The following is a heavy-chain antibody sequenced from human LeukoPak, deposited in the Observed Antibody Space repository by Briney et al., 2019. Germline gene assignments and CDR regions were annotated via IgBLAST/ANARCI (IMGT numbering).Heavy chain of an antibody. D-gene: IGHD2-15*01. CDR2: FSYSGST. CDR3: ARDRTVVVVVAATQAHWFDP. CDR1: GDSISSSSYY. J-gene: IGHJ5*02. Sequence: PSETLSLTCTVSGDSISSSSYYWGWIRQPPGKGLEWIGSFSYSGSTYYNPSLKSRVTISVDTSKNQFSLKLSPVTAADTAVYYCARDRTVVVVVAATQAHWFDPWGQGTLVTVSS. V-gene: IGHV4-39*07.